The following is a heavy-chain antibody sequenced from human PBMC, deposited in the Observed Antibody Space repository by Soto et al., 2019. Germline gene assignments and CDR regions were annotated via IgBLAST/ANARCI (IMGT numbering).Heavy chain of an antibody. D-gene: IGHD2-15*01. Sequence: QVQLVQSGAEVKKPGASVKVSCKASGYTFTSYYRHWVRQAPGQGLEWMGIINPNGGSTGCAQKFQGRVTMTRDTTTSTVYKELRSLRSEDPAVYYCARAYCSAGSCHYYYYGMDVWGQGTTVTVSS. J-gene: IGHJ6*02. CDR2: INPNGGST. V-gene: IGHV1-46*01. CDR3: ARAYCSAGSCHYYYYGMDV. CDR1: GYTFTSYY.